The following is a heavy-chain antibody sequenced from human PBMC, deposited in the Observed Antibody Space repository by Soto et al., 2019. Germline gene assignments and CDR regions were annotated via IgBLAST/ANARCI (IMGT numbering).Heavy chain of an antibody. CDR3: ARDKITGLFDY. V-gene: IGHV4-28*03. Sequence: SETLSLTCAVSGYSISSSNWWGWIRQPPGKGLEWIGYIYYSGSTYYNPSLKSRVTISVDTSKNQFSLKLTSVTAADTAVYYCARDKITGLFDYWGQGTLVTVSS. J-gene: IGHJ4*02. D-gene: IGHD2-8*02. CDR1: GYSISSSNW. CDR2: IYYSGST.